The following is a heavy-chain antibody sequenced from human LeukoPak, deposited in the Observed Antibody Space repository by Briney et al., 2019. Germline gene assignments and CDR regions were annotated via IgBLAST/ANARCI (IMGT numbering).Heavy chain of an antibody. CDR2: TIPILGIA. CDR3: ARDRNIRLRESEFDP. J-gene: IGHJ5*02. D-gene: IGHD5-18*01. CDR1: GGTFSSYA. Sequence: SVKVSCKASGGTFSSYAISWVRQAPGQGLEWMGRTIPILGIANYAQKFQGRVTITADKSTSTAYMELSSLRSEDTAVYYCARDRNIRLRESEFDPWGQGTLVTVSS. V-gene: IGHV1-69*04.